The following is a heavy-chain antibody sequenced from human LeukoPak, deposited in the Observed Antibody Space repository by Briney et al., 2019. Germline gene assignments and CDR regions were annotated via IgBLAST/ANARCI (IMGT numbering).Heavy chain of an antibody. V-gene: IGHV3-20*04. D-gene: IGHD2-15*01. CDR1: GFTFDDYG. Sequence: GGSLRLSCAASGFTFDDYGMSWVRQAPGKGLEWVSGINWDGGSTGYADSVKGRFTISRDNAKNSLYLQMNSLRAEDTALYYCARDGSSGNYFDYWGQGTLVTVSS. J-gene: IGHJ4*02. CDR2: INWDGGST. CDR3: ARDGSSGNYFDY.